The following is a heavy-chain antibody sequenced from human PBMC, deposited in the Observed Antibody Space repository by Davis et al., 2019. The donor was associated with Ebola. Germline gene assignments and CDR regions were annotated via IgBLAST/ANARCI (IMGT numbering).Heavy chain of an antibody. CDR1: GFTFSNAW. CDR3: TQVGYSLPNNWFDP. J-gene: IGHJ5*02. V-gene: IGHV3-15*01. Sequence: PGGSLRLSCAASGFTFSNAWMSWVRQAPGKGLEWVGRIKSKTDGGTTDYAAPVKGRFTISRDDSKNTLYLQMNSLKTEDTAVYYCTQVGYSLPNNWFDPWGQGTLVTVSS. D-gene: IGHD5-18*01. CDR2: IKSKTDGGTT.